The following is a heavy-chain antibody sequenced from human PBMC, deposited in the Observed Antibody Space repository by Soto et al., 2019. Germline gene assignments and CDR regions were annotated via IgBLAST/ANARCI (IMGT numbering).Heavy chain of an antibody. CDR3: TTGLSNGYYNFDF. Sequence: EGQLVESGGDLVKPGGSLRLSCAASRFTFRDAWMSWVRQAPGKGLEWVGRIKREIDGGTTDYAAPVKGRFTISRDDSENTLYLQTNSLKTEDTAVYYCTTGLSNGYYNFDFWGQGTLATVSS. J-gene: IGHJ4*02. CDR2: IKREIDGGTT. V-gene: IGHV3-15*01. D-gene: IGHD3-22*01. CDR1: RFTFRDAW.